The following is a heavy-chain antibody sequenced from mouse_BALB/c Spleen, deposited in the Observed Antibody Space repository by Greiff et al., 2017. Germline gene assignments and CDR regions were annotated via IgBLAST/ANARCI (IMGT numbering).Heavy chain of an antibody. CDR2: IYPGDGDT. CDR3: AGYSPAWFAY. J-gene: IGHJ3*01. V-gene: IGHV1-87*01. CDR1: GYTFTSYW. Sequence: VQLQQSGAELARPGASVKLSCKASGYTFTSYWMQWVKQRPGQGLEWIGAIYPGDGDTRYTQKFKGKATLTADKSSSTAYMQLSSLASEDSAVYYCAGYSPAWFAYWGQGTLVTVSA. D-gene: IGHD2-12*01.